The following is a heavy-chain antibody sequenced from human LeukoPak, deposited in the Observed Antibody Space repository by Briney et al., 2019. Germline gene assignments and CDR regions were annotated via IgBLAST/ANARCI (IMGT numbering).Heavy chain of an antibody. V-gene: IGHV1-2*02. CDR1: GGTFSSYA. CDR3: ARDLSYYGSGSYYFDY. CDR2: INPNSGGT. Sequence: GASVKVSCKASGGTFSSYAISWVRQAPGQGLEWMGWINPNSGGTNYAQKFQGRVTMTRDTSITTAYMELSSLISDDTAMYYCARDLSYYGSGSYYFDYWGQGTLVTVSS. D-gene: IGHD3-10*01. J-gene: IGHJ4*02.